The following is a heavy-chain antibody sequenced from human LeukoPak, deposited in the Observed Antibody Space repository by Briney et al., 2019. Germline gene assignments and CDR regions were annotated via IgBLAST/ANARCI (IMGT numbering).Heavy chain of an antibody. Sequence: GGSLRLSCAASGFTLSSYAMSWVRQAPGKGLEWVSAISGSGGSTYYADSVKGRFTISRDDSKNTLYLQMNSLRAEDTAVYYCAASQWQLDYWGQGTLVTVSS. J-gene: IGHJ4*02. CDR3: AASQWQLDY. V-gene: IGHV3-23*01. D-gene: IGHD6-19*01. CDR1: GFTLSSYA. CDR2: ISGSGGST.